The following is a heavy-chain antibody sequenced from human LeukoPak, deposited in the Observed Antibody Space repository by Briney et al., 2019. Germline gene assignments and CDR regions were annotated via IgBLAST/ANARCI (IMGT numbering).Heavy chain of an antibody. D-gene: IGHD3-22*01. Sequence: GRSLRLSCAASGFTFDDYAMHWVRHAPGKGLEWVSGLNWNSGRIGYADSVKGRFTISRDNAKNSLYLQMNSLRDEDTALYYCAKDVHGGYYDSAGEGDAFDIWGQGTMVTVSS. CDR2: LNWNSGRI. CDR3: AKDVHGGYYDSAGEGDAFDI. J-gene: IGHJ3*02. V-gene: IGHV3-9*01. CDR1: GFTFDDYA.